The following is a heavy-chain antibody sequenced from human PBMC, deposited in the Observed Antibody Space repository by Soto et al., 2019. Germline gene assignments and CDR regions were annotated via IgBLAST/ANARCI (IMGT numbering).Heavy chain of an antibody. CDR2: VYYSGSS. CDR3: AKLSCTSSTCYFPGWFDP. Sequence: QVQLQESGPGLVKPSETLSLTCTVSGDSISGGASFWSWIRQPPGKGLEWIANVYYSGSSYYNPSLKRRLTISVDTTKNHFSLQLKSMTAADTAVYYCAKLSCTSSTCYFPGWFDPWGQGTLVTVSS. D-gene: IGHD2-2*01. CDR1: GDSISGGASF. V-gene: IGHV4-31*03. J-gene: IGHJ5*02.